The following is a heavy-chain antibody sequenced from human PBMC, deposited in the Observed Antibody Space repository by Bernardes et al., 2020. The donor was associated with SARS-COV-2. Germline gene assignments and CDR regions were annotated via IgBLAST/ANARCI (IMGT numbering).Heavy chain of an antibody. CDR2: TYYRSKWYN. Sequence: SQTLSLTCAISGDSVSSNSAAWNWIRQSPSRGLEWLGRTYYRSKWYNDYAVSVKSRITINPDTSKNQFSLQLNSVTPEDTAVYYCARMSVPAAITWFSYYYYYYGMDVWGQGTTVTVSS. CDR3: ARMSVPAAITWFSYYYYYYGMDV. V-gene: IGHV6-1*01. CDR1: GDSVSSNSAA. D-gene: IGHD2-2*02. J-gene: IGHJ6*02.